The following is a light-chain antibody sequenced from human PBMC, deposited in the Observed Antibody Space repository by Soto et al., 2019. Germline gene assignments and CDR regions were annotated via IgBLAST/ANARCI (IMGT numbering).Light chain of an antibody. CDR1: QSVNIK. CDR2: DTS. CDR3: WDSKIRRRE. Sequence: TVSAVASQSVNIKLAWYQQKPGQAPRLLIYDTSTRATGIPARFSCSGSGTELTHTFAVSAFEDIRVYDRWDSKIRRREFGQGTKVDIK. V-gene: IGKV3-15*01. J-gene: IGKJ1*01.